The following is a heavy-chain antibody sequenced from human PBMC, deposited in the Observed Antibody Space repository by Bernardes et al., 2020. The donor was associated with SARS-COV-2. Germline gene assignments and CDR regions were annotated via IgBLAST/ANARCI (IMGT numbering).Heavy chain of an antibody. CDR3: AREWNSNPRTDAFDI. J-gene: IGHJ3*02. Sequence: GGSLRLSCAASGFTVSSNYMSWVRQAPGKGLEWVSVIYSGGSTYYADSVKGRFTISRDNSKNTLYLQMNSLRAEDTAVYYCAREWNSNPRTDAFDIWGQGTMVTVSS. D-gene: IGHD6-13*01. CDR1: GFTVSSNY. V-gene: IGHV3-53*01. CDR2: IYSGGST.